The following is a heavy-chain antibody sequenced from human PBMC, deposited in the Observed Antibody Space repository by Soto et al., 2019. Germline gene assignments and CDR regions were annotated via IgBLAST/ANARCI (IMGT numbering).Heavy chain of an antibody. V-gene: IGHV1-3*01. D-gene: IGHD2-21*01. CDR1: GYSFSTYA. Sequence: QVQLVQSGAEGKKPGASVKVSCQSSGYSFSTYALHWVRQAPGQRLEWMGLINGATGNTNYSQKFQGRDSITRDTSASTAHMQLSGLRSDDTAVHYCTRSGLRPSGELIGPFDYWGQGTVDTVSS. CDR2: INGATGNT. J-gene: IGHJ4*02. CDR3: TRSGLRPSGELIGPFDY.